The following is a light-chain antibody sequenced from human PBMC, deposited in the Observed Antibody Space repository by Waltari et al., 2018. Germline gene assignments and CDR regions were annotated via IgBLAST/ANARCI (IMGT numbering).Light chain of an antibody. CDR3: QHYGTSTYT. CDR1: QSVSSNY. Sequence: EIVLAQSPGSLSVSPGDRVTVSCRASQSVSSNYLVWYQQKGGQAPRLLIYGASRRATGMPERFGGSGSGTDFTLTISRLEPDDFAVYYCQHYGTSTYTFGQGTKLEIK. V-gene: IGKV3-20*01. J-gene: IGKJ2*01. CDR2: GAS.